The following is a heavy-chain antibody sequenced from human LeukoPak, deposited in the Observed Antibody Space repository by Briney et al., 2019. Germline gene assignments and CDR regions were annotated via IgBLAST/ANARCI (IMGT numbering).Heavy chain of an antibody. J-gene: IGHJ4*02. Sequence: PGGSLRLSCAASGFTFDDYSMNWVRQAPGKGLEWVSSISSSSSYIYYADSVKGRFTISRDNAKNSLYLQMNSLRAEDTAVYYCARDWQWLGEYYFDYWGQGTLVTVSS. V-gene: IGHV3-21*01. CDR3: ARDWQWLGEYYFDY. CDR2: ISSSSSYI. D-gene: IGHD6-19*01. CDR1: GFTFDDYS.